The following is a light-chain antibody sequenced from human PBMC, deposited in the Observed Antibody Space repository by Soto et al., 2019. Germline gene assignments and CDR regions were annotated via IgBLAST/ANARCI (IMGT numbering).Light chain of an antibody. CDR1: QSVSNN. V-gene: IGKV3-15*01. Sequence: IVMTQSPATLSVSPGERATLSCRASQSVSNNLAWYQQKPGQAPRLLIYGASTRATGIPARFSGSGSGTEFTLTISSLQSEDFALYYCQQYNNWPRTFGQGTK. J-gene: IGKJ1*01. CDR2: GAS. CDR3: QQYNNWPRT.